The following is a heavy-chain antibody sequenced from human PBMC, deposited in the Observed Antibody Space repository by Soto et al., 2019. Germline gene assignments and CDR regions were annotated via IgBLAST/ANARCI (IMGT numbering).Heavy chain of an antibody. D-gene: IGHD5-12*01. J-gene: IGHJ6*02. CDR1: GFTFSSYS. CDR3: AREWPSGMDV. CDR2: ISSSSSYI. Sequence: EVQLVESGGGLVKPGGSLRLSCAASGFTFSSYSMNWVRQAPGKGLEWVSSISSSSSYIYYADSVKGRFTISRDNAKNSLYRQMNSLRAEDTAVYYCAREWPSGMDVWGQGTTVTVSS. V-gene: IGHV3-21*01.